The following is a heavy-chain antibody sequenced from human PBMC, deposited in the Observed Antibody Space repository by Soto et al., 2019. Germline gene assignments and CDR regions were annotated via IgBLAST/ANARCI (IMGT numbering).Heavy chain of an antibody. CDR2: IYNSGST. CDR3: ARAKVLRGVPTIDY. CDR1: GGSVSSGSYY. V-gene: IGHV4-61*01. J-gene: IGHJ4*02. D-gene: IGHD3-10*01. Sequence: SETLSLTCTVSGGSVSSGSYYWSWIRHPPGKGLEWIGYIYNSGSTNYNPSLKTPVTIFGDMSRKQFSLKLTSVTAADTAVYYCARAKVLRGVPTIDYWGQGLLVTVSS.